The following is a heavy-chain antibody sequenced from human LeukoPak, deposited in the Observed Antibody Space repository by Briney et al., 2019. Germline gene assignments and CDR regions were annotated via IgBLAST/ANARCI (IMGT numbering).Heavy chain of an antibody. CDR2: IYYSGST. V-gene: IGHV4-59*08. Sequence: PSETLSLTCTVSGGSIRSYYWSWVRQPPGKGLDWVGYIYYSGSTNYNPSLRSRVTISVDTSKSQFSLNLRFVTAADTAVYYCARHRYSGSFSFDYWGQGTLVTVSS. CDR3: ARHRYSGSFSFDY. D-gene: IGHD1-26*01. J-gene: IGHJ4*02. CDR1: GGSIRSYY.